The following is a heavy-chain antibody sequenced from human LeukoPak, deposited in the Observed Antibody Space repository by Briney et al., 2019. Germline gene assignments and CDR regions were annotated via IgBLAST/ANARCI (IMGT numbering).Heavy chain of an antibody. D-gene: IGHD7-27*01. Sequence: GGSLRLSCAASGFTFSSYDMHWVRQAPGKGLEWVAVISYDGSNKYYADSVKGRFTISRDNSKNTLFLQMNSLRDEDTAMYYCAKLPPATEDELGDWGQGSLVTVSS. V-gene: IGHV3-30*18. CDR1: GFTFSSYD. CDR3: AKLPPATEDELGD. J-gene: IGHJ4*02. CDR2: ISYDGSNK.